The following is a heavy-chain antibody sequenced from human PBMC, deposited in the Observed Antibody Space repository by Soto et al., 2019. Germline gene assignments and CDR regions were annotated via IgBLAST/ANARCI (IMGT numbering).Heavy chain of an antibody. CDR1: GFTFSSYS. J-gene: IGHJ6*02. CDR3: ARDMYYDIPGRYYYYGMDV. Sequence: EVQLVESGGGLVQPGGSLRLSCAASGFTFSSYSMNWVRQAPGKGLEWVSYISSSSSTIYYADSVKGRFTISRDNAKNSLYLQMNSLRDEDTAVYYCARDMYYDIPGRYYYYGMDVWGQGTTVTVSS. V-gene: IGHV3-48*02. D-gene: IGHD3-9*01. CDR2: ISSSSSTI.